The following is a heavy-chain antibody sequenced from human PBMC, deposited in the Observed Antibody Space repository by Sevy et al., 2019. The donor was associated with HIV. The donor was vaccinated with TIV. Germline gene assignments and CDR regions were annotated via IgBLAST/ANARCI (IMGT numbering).Heavy chain of an antibody. CDR3: ARDSYGDYDYYYGMDV. J-gene: IGHJ6*02. CDR1: GGSISSYY. V-gene: IGHV4-4*07. Sequence: SETLSLTCTVSGGSISSYYWSWIRQPAGKGLEWIGRIYTSGSTNYNPSLKSRVTMSVDTSKYQFSLKLSSVTAADTAVYYCARDSYGDYDYYYGMDVWGQGTTVTVSS. CDR2: IYTSGST. D-gene: IGHD4-17*01.